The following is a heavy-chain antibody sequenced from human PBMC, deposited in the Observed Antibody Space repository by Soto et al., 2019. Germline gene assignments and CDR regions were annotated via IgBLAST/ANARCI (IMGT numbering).Heavy chain of an antibody. V-gene: IGHV3-74*03. CDR3: ASIPHSRPFEY. Sequence: EVQLVESGGGLVQPGGSLRLSCAASGITLSTYWVHWVRQDPGKGLVWVSRINPDGGTTTYADSVQGGFTISRDNGKDTVYLEMYCLSDEDTAVCDWASIPHSRPFEYWGQGSRVTVCS. D-gene: IGHD6-6*01. CDR1: GITLSTYW. CDR2: INPDGGTT. J-gene: IGHJ4*02.